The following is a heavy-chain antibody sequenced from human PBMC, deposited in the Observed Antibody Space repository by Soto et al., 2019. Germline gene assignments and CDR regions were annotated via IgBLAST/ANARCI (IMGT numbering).Heavy chain of an antibody. V-gene: IGHV1-24*01. CDR3: ARDRYYGSGITY. D-gene: IGHD3-10*01. CDR1: GYTLTELS. J-gene: IGHJ4*02. CDR2: FDPEDGET. Sequence: SVKVSCKVSGYTLTELSMHWVRQAPGKGLEWMGGFDPEDGETIYAQKFQGRVTITADKSTSTAYMELSSLRSEDTAVYYCARDRYYGSGITYWGQGTLVTVS.